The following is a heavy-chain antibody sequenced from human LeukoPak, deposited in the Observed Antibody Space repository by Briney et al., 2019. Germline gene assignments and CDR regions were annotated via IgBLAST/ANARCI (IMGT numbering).Heavy chain of an antibody. V-gene: IGHV3-21*01. CDR1: GFTFSSYS. CDR2: ISSSSSYI. Sequence: GGSLRLSCAASGFTFSSYSMNWVRQALGKGLEWVSSISSSSSYIYYADSVKGRFTISRDNAKNSLYLQMNSLRAEDTAVYYCARGNGEAIADYWGQGTLVTVSS. D-gene: IGHD3-16*02. CDR3: ARGNGEAIADY. J-gene: IGHJ4*02.